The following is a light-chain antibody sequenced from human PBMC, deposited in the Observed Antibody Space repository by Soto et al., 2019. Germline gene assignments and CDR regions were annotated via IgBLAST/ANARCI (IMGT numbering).Light chain of an antibody. CDR3: QQYDTWPYT. Sequence: EIVMTQSPGTLSVSPGERATLSCRASQSVNSNLAWYQQRPGQAPRLLISGASTRATGIPARFSGSGSGTEFTLTISSLPSEDFALYYCQQYDTWPYTFGQGTKLEIK. CDR1: QSVNSN. CDR2: GAS. J-gene: IGKJ2*01. V-gene: IGKV3-15*01.